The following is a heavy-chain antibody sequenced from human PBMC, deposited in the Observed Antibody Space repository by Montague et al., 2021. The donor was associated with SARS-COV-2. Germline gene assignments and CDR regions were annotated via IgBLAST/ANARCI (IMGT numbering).Heavy chain of an antibody. CDR3: ARGGGYYNYGLGV. J-gene: IGHJ6*02. Sequence: SETLSLTCAVSGGSINYYYWSWIRQPPGRGLEWIGYIYYSGSTDYSPSLQSRVTISLDTSKNQFSLKVTSVTAADTAVYYCARGGGYYNYGLGVWGPGTTVTVSS. CDR1: GGSINYYY. V-gene: IGHV4-59*01. CDR2: IYYSGST. D-gene: IGHD3-22*01.